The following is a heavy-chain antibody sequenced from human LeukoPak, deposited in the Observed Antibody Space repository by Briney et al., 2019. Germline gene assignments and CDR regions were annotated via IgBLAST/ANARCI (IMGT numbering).Heavy chain of an antibody. Sequence: GGSLRLSRAASGFTFSSYAMSWVRQAPGKGLEWVSTIGNSDTSTYYADSVKGRFTISRDNSKNSRYLQMNTLRAEDTAIYYCAKAWDWESNFLFEYWGQGTLVTVSS. D-gene: IGHD1-26*01. V-gene: IGHV3-23*01. CDR1: GFTFSSYA. CDR2: IGNSDTST. CDR3: AKAWDWESNFLFEY. J-gene: IGHJ4*02.